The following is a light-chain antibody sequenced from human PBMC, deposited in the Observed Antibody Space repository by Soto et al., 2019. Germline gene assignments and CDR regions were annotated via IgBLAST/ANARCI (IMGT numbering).Light chain of an antibody. CDR1: QNVNDY. V-gene: IGKV1-5*01. Sequence: DIQMTQTASTVSASVGDRVTINCRASQNVNDYLAWYQQKPGNSPKVLIYDASSLESGVPSRFSGSGSGTEFTLTISSLQPDDFATYYCQQYNSYSPTFGQGTKVDIK. CDR3: QQYNSYSPT. CDR2: DAS. J-gene: IGKJ1*01.